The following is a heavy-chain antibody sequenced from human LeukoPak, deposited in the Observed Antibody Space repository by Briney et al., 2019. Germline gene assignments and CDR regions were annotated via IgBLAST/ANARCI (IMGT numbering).Heavy chain of an antibody. CDR3: ARHSYGTFDY. J-gene: IGHJ4*02. CDR2: IYYSGNT. CDR1: GDSINTKSYY. V-gene: IGHV4-39*01. Sequence: ASETLSLTCTVSGDSINTKSYYWGWIRQPPGKGLEWIGSIYYSGNTYYNPSLKSRVTLSIDTSKNQFSLRLSSATAADTAVYYCARHSYGTFDYWGQGTLVTVSS. D-gene: IGHD5-18*01.